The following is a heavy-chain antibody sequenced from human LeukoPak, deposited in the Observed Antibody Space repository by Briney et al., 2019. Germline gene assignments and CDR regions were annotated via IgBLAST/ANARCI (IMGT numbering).Heavy chain of an antibody. CDR1: GYTFTSYG. CDR3: ARDLAPYYYDSSGDLCY. D-gene: IGHD3-22*01. J-gene: IGHJ4*02. Sequence: GASVKVFCKASGYTFTSYGISWVRQAPGQGLEWMGWISAYNGNTNYAQKLQGRVTMTTDTSTSTAYMELRSLRSDDTAVYYCARDLAPYYYDSSGDLCYWGQGTLVTVSS. V-gene: IGHV1-18*01. CDR2: ISAYNGNT.